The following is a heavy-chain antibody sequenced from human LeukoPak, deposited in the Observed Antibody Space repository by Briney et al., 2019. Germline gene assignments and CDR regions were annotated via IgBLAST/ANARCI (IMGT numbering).Heavy chain of an antibody. D-gene: IGHD1-26*01. CDR2: IYSGGGT. CDR3: ATSSSGRRISAFDI. Sequence: GGSLRLSCAASGFTFSSYAMSWVRQAPGKGLEWVSLIYSGGGTYYADSVKGRFAISRDNSENTLYLQMNSLRAEDAAVYYCATSSSGRRISAFDIWGQGTMVTVSS. J-gene: IGHJ3*02. CDR1: GFTFSSYA. V-gene: IGHV3-66*01.